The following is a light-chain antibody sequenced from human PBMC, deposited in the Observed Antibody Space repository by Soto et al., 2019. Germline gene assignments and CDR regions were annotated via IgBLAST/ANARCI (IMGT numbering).Light chain of an antibody. CDR3: QQYNSYPLT. CDR1: QSVGDY. J-gene: IGKJ4*01. V-gene: IGKV3-11*01. Sequence: TVLTQSPATLSLSPGERATLSCRASQSVGDYLAWYQQKPGQAPRLLIYDASNRAAGVPYRFRGSGSGTDFTLTISSLQPDDFATYYCQQYNSYPLTFGGGTKVDIK. CDR2: DAS.